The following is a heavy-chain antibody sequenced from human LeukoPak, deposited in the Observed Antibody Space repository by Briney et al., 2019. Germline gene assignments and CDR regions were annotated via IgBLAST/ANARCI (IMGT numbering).Heavy chain of an antibody. Sequence: TGGSLRLSCAASGFTFSSYAMHWVRQAPGKGLEWVAFIRHDGSNKPYGDSVKGRFTISRDNAKNSLYLQMNSLRAEDTAVYYCARDYGDYVPHDAFDIWGQGTMVTVSS. D-gene: IGHD4-17*01. CDR2: IRHDGSNK. V-gene: IGHV3-30*04. CDR3: ARDYGDYVPHDAFDI. J-gene: IGHJ3*02. CDR1: GFTFSSYA.